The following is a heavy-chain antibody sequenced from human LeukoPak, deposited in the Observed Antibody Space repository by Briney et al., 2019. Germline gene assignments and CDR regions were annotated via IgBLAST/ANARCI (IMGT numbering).Heavy chain of an antibody. D-gene: IGHD1-1*01. CDR1: GGSISSYY. J-gene: IGHJ3*02. CDR2: IYYSGST. CDR3: ARANWKEDAFDI. Sequence: SETLSLTCTVSGGSISSYYWSWIRQPPVKGLEWIGYIYYSGSTNYNPSLKSRVTISVDTSKNQFSLKLSSVTAADTAVYYCARANWKEDAFDIWGQGTMVTVSS. V-gene: IGHV4-59*01.